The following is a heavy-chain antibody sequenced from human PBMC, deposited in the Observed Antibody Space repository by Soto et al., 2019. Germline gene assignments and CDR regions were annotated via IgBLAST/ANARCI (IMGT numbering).Heavy chain of an antibody. D-gene: IGHD3-22*01. CDR2: IYYSGST. V-gene: IGHV4-30-4*01. J-gene: IGHJ4*02. CDR3: ARGSYYYDNSGYYHY. Sequence: SETLSLTCTVSGGSISSGDYYWSWIRQPPGKGLEWIGYIYYSGSTYYNPSLKSRVTISVDTSKNQFSLKLSSVTAADTAVYYCARGSYYYDNSGYYHYWGQGNLVTVSS. CDR1: GGSISSGDYY.